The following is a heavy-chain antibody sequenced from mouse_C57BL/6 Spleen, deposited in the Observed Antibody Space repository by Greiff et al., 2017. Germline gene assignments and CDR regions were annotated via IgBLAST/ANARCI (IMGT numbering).Heavy chain of an antibody. J-gene: IGHJ1*03. Sequence: QVQLKQSGPGLVQPSQSLSITCTVSGFSLTSYGVHWVRQSPGKGLEWLGVIWSGGSTDYNAAFISRLSISKDNSKSQVFFKMNRLQADDTAIYYGARGAAPDNGSSYAGYFDVWGTGTTVTVSS. CDR3: ARGAAPDNGSSYAGYFDV. CDR1: GFSLTSYG. D-gene: IGHD1-1*01. CDR2: IWSGGST. V-gene: IGHV2-2*01.